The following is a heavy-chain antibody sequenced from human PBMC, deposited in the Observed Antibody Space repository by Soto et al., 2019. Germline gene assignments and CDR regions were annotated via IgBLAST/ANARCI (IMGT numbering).Heavy chain of an antibody. V-gene: IGHV4-30-2*01. D-gene: IGHD2-2*01. CDR2: IYHSGST. Sequence: SETLSLTCAVSGGSISSGGYSWSWIRQPPGKGLEWIGYIYHSGSTYYNPSLKSRVTISVDRSKNQFSLKLSSVTAADTAVYYCARVGVPAAMNNWFDPWGQGTLVTVSS. CDR1: GGSISSGGYS. CDR3: ARVGVPAAMNNWFDP. J-gene: IGHJ5*02.